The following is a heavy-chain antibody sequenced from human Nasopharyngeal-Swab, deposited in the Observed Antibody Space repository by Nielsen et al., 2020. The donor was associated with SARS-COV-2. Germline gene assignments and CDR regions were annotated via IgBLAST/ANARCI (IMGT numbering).Heavy chain of an antibody. Sequence: GESLKISCVGSGFTLRNYDMGWVRQTPGKGLEWVSHISGSGGGTYYTDSVKGRFTISRDNSKNTLHLHMSSLRAEDTAVYYCAKGRVTVTTPLDYWGQGTLVTVSS. CDR1: GFTLRNYD. CDR2: ISGSGGGT. J-gene: IGHJ4*02. V-gene: IGHV3-23*01. D-gene: IGHD4-17*01. CDR3: AKGRVTVTTPLDY.